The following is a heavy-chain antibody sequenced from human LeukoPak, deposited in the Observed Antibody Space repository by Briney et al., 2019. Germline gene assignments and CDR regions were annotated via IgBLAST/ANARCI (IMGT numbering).Heavy chain of an antibody. V-gene: IGHV1-69*06. CDR3: TRASKFNYYSMDV. CDR2: VIPIFGTA. J-gene: IGHJ6*03. Sequence: SVKVSCKASGDTFSSYAISWVRQAPGQGLGWMGGVIPIFGTADYAQKFQGRVTITADKLTTTAYMELSSLRSEDTAVYYCTRASKFNYYSMDVWGKGTTVTVSS. CDR1: GDTFSSYA.